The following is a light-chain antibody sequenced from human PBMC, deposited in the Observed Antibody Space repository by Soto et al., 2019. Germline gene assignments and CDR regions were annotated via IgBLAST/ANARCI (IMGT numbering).Light chain of an antibody. Sequence: EIVFTQSPGILSLSLVERATLSCRLSQSVSNDFLAWYQQKPGQAPRLLIYGASTRATDVPDRFSGSGSGADFTLSISRLEPEDFAVYYCQQYGSSPPRTFGQRTRV. CDR3: QQYGSSPPRT. J-gene: IGKJ1*01. V-gene: IGKV3-20*01. CDR2: GAS. CDR1: QSVSNDF.